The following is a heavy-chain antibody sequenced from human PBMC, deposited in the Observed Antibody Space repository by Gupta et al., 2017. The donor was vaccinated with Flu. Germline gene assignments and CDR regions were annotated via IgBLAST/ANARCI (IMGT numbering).Heavy chain of an antibody. D-gene: IGHD5-18*01. CDR1: GFTFSSYE. CDR2: ISSSGSTI. J-gene: IGHJ4*02. Sequence: EVQLVESGGGLVQPGGSLRLSCAASGFTFSSYEMNWVRQAPGKGLEWVSYISSSGSTIYYADSVKGRFTISRDNAKNSLYLQMNSLRAEDTAVYYCAREKGNVDTAMVGVFDYWGQGTLVTVSS. V-gene: IGHV3-48*03. CDR3: AREKGNVDTAMVGVFDY.